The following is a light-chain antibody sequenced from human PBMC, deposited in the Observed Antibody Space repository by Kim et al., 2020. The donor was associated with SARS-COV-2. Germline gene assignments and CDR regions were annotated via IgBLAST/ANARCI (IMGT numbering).Light chain of an antibody. CDR1: SNNVGNQG. Sequence: QAGLTQPPSVSKGLRQTVTLTCTGNSNNVGNQGAAWLQQHQGRPPKLLSYRNNNRPSKISERLSASRSGNTASLTITGLQPEDEADYFCSAWDSGLSAWVFGGGTQLTVL. J-gene: IGLJ3*02. CDR2: RNN. CDR3: SAWDSGLSAWV. V-gene: IGLV10-54*01.